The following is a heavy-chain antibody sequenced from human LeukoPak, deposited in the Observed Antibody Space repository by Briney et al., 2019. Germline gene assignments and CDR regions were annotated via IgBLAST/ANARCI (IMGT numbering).Heavy chain of an antibody. Sequence: GGSLRLSCAASGFTLTSNAMSWVRQAPGKGLEWVSSISGSGGSSYYADSVKGRFTISRDNSKNTLYLQMNSLRAEDSAIYYCAKVAHYYGSGSYYEYYFDYWGQGTLVTVSS. J-gene: IGHJ4*02. CDR1: GFTLTSNA. CDR3: AKVAHYYGSGSYYEYYFDY. CDR2: ISGSGGSS. V-gene: IGHV3-23*01. D-gene: IGHD3-10*01.